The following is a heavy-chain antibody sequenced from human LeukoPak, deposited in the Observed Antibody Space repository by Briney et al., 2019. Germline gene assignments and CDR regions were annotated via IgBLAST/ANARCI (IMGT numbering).Heavy chain of an antibody. CDR2: ISYDGSNK. J-gene: IGHJ4*02. V-gene: IGHV3-30*04. Sequence: GRSLRLSCAASGFTFSSYAMHWVRQAPGKGLEWGAVISYDGSNKYYADSVKGRFTISRDNSKNTLYLQMNSLRAEDTAVYYCARVSTNTAMVPFDYWGQGTLVTVSS. CDR1: GFTFSSYA. CDR3: ARVSTNTAMVPFDY. D-gene: IGHD5-18*01.